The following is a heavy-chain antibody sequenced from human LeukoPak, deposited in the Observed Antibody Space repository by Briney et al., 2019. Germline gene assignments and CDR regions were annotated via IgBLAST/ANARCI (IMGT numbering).Heavy chain of an antibody. J-gene: IGHJ4*02. CDR3: ARVSYYSSGSSYYFDY. V-gene: IGHV4-59*01. CDR1: GGSISSYY. D-gene: IGHD3-10*01. CDR2: IYYSGST. Sequence: SETLSLTCTVSGGSISSYYWSWIRQPPGKGLEWIGYIYYSGSTNYNPSLKSRVTISVDTSKNQFSLKLSSVTAADTAVHYCARVSYYSSGSSYYFDYWGQGTLVTVSS.